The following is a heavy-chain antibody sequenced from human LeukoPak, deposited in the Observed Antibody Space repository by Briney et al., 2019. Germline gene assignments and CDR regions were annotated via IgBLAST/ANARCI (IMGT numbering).Heavy chain of an antibody. CDR2: IYYSGST. CDR3: AREGGFYRPLDY. J-gene: IGHJ4*02. Sequence: SETLSLTCTVSGGSISSSSYYWGWIRQPPGKGLEWVGTIYYSGSTYYNPSLKSRVTISVDTSKNQFSLKLSSVTAADTAVYYCAREGGFYRPLDYSGQGTLVTVSS. CDR1: GGSISSSSYY. V-gene: IGHV4-39*02. D-gene: IGHD6-25*01.